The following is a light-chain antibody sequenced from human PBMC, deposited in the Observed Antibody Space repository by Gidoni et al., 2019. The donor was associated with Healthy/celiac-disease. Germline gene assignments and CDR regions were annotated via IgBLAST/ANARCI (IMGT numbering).Light chain of an antibody. J-gene: IGKJ1*01. CDR1: QGISSY. CDR3: QQLNSYLST. CDR2: AAS. V-gene: IGKV1-9*01. Sequence: DIQLTQSPSFLSASVGDRVNITCRASQGISSYLAWYQQKPGKAPKLLMYAASTLQSGVPSRFSGSGSGTEFTLTISSLQPEDFATYYCQQLNSYLSTFGQGTKVEIK.